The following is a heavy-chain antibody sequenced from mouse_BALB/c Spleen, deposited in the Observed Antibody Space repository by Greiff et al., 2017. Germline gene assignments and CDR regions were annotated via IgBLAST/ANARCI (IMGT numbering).Heavy chain of an antibody. CDR3: ATLPAMDY. J-gene: IGHJ4*01. Sequence: VQLQQSGAELVRPGALVKLSCKASGFNIKDYYMHWVKQRPEQGLEWIGWIDPENGNTIYDPKFQGKASITADKSSNTAYLHLSSLTTEDTAVYYCATLPAMDYWGQGTSVTVSS. CDR1: GFNIKDYY. D-gene: IGHD2-1*01. V-gene: IGHV14-1*02. CDR2: IDPENGNT.